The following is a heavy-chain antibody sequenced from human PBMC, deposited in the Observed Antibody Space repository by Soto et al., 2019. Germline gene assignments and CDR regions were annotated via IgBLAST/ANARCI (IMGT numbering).Heavy chain of an antibody. V-gene: IGHV4-31*11. D-gene: IGHD6-19*01. CDR1: GGSISSGGYS. CDR2: IYYSGST. Sequence: PSETLSLTCAVSGGSISSGGYSWSWIRQHLGKGLEWIGYIYYSGSTYYNPSLKSRVTISVDTSKNQFSLKLSSVTAADTAVYYCARGYSSGWRRWYFDYWGQGTXVTVSS. J-gene: IGHJ4*02. CDR3: ARGYSSGWRRWYFDY.